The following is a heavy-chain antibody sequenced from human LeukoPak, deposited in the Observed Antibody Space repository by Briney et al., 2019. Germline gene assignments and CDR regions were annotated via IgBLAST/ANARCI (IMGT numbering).Heavy chain of an antibody. Sequence: ASVKVSCKASGYTFTGYYMHWVRQAPGQGLEWMGWINPNNGGTNYAQKFQGRVTMTRDTSISTAYMELSRLRSDDTAVYYCARPDYGGNSGVYYYWGQGTLVTVSS. J-gene: IGHJ4*02. D-gene: IGHD4-23*01. V-gene: IGHV1-2*02. CDR3: ARPDYGGNSGVYYY. CDR1: GYTFTGYY. CDR2: INPNNGGT.